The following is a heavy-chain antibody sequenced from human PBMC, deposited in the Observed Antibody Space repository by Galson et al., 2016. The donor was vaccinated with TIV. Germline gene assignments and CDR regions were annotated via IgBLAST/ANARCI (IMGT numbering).Heavy chain of an antibody. J-gene: IGHJ3*02. D-gene: IGHD3-10*01. V-gene: IGHV3-23*01. CDR3: AKVISSGSYSHGDAFDI. Sequence: SLRLSCAVSGFSFSNFGMNWVRQAPGKGLEWVSGISGSGTHTYFADSVKGRFTISRDNSKYIVFLQMNSLRADDTAKYYCAKVISSGSYSHGDAFDIWGQGTTVTVSS. CDR1: GFSFSNFG. CDR2: ISGSGTHT.